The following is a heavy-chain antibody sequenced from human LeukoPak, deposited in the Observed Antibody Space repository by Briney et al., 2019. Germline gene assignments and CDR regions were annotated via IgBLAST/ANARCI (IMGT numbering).Heavy chain of an antibody. CDR2: IIPILGIA. CDR1: GGTFSSYA. D-gene: IGHD7-27*01. J-gene: IGHJ3*02. Sequence: SVKVSCKASGGTFSSYAISWVRQAPGQGLEWMGRIIPILGIANYAQKFQGRVTITADKSTSTAYMELSSLRSEDTAVYYCARERKTVTAENDAFDICGQATMPTLSS. V-gene: IGHV1-69*04. CDR3: ARERKTVTAENDAFDI.